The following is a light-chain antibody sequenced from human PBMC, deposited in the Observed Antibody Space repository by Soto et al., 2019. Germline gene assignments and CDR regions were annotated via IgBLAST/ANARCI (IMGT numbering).Light chain of an antibody. Sequence: QSVLTQPASVSGSPGQSITISCTGSSSDVGSYNLVSWYQQHPGKAPKVMIYEVSKRPSGVSNRFSGSKSGNTASLTISGLQAEDEADYHCCSYAGSSTLVFGGGTKLTVL. CDR1: SSDVGSYNL. V-gene: IGLV2-23*02. J-gene: IGLJ3*02. CDR2: EVS. CDR3: CSYAGSSTLV.